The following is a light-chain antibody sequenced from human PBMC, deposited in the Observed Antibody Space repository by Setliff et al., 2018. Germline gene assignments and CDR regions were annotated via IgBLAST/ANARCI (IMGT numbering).Light chain of an antibody. CDR1: SSDIGGYNY. CDR2: EVS. Sequence: LTQPASVSGSPGQSITISCTGTSSDIGGYNYVSWYQQHSGKAPKLMVYEVSNRPSGVSNRFSGSKSGNTASLTISGLQAEDEADYYCSSYASSSIPDVFGSGTKVTVL. J-gene: IGLJ1*01. V-gene: IGLV2-14*01. CDR3: SSYASSSIPDV.